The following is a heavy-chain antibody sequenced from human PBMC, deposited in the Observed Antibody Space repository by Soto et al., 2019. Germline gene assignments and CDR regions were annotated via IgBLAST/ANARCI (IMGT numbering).Heavy chain of an antibody. Sequence: SETLSLTCTVSGGSISSSSYYWGWIRQPPGKGLEWIGSIYYSGSTYYNPSLKSRVTISVDTSKNQFSLKLSSVTAADTAVYYCASEHSSGWYWNWFDPWGQGTLVTVSS. V-gene: IGHV4-39*01. CDR2: IYYSGST. J-gene: IGHJ5*02. D-gene: IGHD6-19*01. CDR1: GGSISSSSYY. CDR3: ASEHSSGWYWNWFDP.